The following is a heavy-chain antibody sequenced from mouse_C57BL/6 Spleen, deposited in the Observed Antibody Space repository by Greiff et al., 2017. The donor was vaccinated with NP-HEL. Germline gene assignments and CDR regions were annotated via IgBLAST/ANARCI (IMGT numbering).Heavy chain of an antibody. J-gene: IGHJ2*01. D-gene: IGHD2-4*01. V-gene: IGHV5-6*01. CDR2: ISSGGSYT. CDR1: GFTFSSYG. Sequence: EVQGVESGGDLVKPGGSLKLSCAASGFTFSSYGMSWVRQTPDKRLEWVATISSGGSYTYYPDSVKGRFTISRDNAKNTLYLQMSSRKSEDTATYYCARPYDYDGGYYFDYWGQGTTLTVSS. CDR3: ARPYDYDGGYYFDY.